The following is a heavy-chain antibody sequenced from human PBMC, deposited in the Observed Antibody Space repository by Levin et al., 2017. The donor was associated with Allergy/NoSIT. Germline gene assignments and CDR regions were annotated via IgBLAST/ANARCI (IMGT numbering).Heavy chain of an antibody. J-gene: IGHJ4*02. CDR3: AKDNSGREGPTLDY. CDR1: GFTFSNYG. Sequence: GGSLRLSCAASGFTFSNYGMHWVRQAPGKGLEWVAIISYDGSNKHYADSVKGRFTISRDDSKNTLYLQMNSLRAEDTAVYYCAKDNSGREGPTLDYWGQGTLVTVSS. D-gene: IGHD5-12*01. V-gene: IGHV3-30*18. CDR2: ISYDGSNK.